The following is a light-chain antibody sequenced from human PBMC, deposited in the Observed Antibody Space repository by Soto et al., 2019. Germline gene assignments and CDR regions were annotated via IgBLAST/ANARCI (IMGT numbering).Light chain of an antibody. CDR1: QSISSW. Sequence: DIQMTQSPSTLSASVGYRVTITCRASQSISSWLAWYQQKPGKAPKLLIYDASSLESGVPSRFSGSGYGTEFTLTISNLQPDDFATYYCQQYDNYPLTFGGGTKVDIK. J-gene: IGKJ4*01. V-gene: IGKV1-5*01. CDR3: QQYDNYPLT. CDR2: DAS.